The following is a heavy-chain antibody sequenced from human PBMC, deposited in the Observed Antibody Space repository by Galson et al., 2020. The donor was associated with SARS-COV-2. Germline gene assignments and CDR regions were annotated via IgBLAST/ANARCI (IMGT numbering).Heavy chain of an antibody. J-gene: IGHJ4*02. CDR3: ARGKGGSYRGPFDY. CDR2: ISYDGSNK. V-gene: IGHV3-30*04. CDR1: GFTFSSYA. D-gene: IGHD1-26*01. Sequence: GGSLRLSCAASGFTFSSYAMHWVRQAPGKGLEWVAVISYDGSNKYYADSVNGRFTISRDNSKNTLYLQMNSLRAEDTAVYYCARGKGGSYRGPFDYWGQGTLVTVSS.